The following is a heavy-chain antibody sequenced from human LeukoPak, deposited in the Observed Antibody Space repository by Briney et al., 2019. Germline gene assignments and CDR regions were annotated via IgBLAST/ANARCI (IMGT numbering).Heavy chain of an antibody. CDR2: ISGSGGST. Sequence: GGSLRLSCAASGFTFITYAMDWVRQAPGQGLEWVSPISGSGGSTYYADSVTGRFTISRDNSRNSLFLQMSSLRAEDTALYYCAKETADWPRNRMFDFWGQGTPVTVSS. CDR1: GFTFITYA. J-gene: IGHJ4*02. D-gene: IGHD1-14*01. CDR3: AKETADWPRNRMFDF. V-gene: IGHV3-23*01.